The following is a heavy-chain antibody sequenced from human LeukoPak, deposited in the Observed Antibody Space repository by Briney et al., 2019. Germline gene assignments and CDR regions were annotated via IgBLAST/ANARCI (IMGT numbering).Heavy chain of an antibody. V-gene: IGHV3-30*18. J-gene: IGHJ4*02. CDR1: GFTFSSYD. CDR3: AKEGSNGDFDY. CDR2: ISYDGSNK. D-gene: IGHD1-26*01. Sequence: GRSLRLSCAASGFTFSSYDMHWVRQAPGKGLEWVTVISYDGSNKYYGGSVKGRFTISRDNSKNTLYLKTNSLRAEDTAVYYCAKEGSNGDFDYWGQGTLVTVSS.